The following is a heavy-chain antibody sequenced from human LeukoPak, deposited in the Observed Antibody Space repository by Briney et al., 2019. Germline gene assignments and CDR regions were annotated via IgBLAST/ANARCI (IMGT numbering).Heavy chain of an antibody. CDR1: GGSFSGYY. D-gene: IGHD4-17*01. V-gene: IGHV4-34*01. Sequence: PSETLSLTCAVYGGSFSGYYWSWIRQPPGKGLEWIGEINHSGSTNYNPSLKSRVTISVDTSKNQFSLKLSSVTAADTAVYYCARGRGATPTTATTRRLFDYWGQGTLVTVSS. J-gene: IGHJ4*02. CDR2: INHSGST. CDR3: ARGRGATPTTATTRRLFDY.